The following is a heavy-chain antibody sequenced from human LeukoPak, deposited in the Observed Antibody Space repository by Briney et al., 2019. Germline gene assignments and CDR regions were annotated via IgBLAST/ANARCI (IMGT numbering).Heavy chain of an antibody. CDR3: AGNWNQNYYYYYYMDV. CDR2: ISPSNGGS. D-gene: IGHD1-1*01. CDR1: GYTLTDYY. Sequence: APVRISCKASGYTLTDYYIHWVRQAPGQGLEWMGRISPSNGGSNYAQKFQDRVTMTRDKSISTAYMELTRLRSDDTAVYYCAGNWNQNYYYYYYMDVWGKGTTVTVSS. J-gene: IGHJ6*03. V-gene: IGHV1-2*06.